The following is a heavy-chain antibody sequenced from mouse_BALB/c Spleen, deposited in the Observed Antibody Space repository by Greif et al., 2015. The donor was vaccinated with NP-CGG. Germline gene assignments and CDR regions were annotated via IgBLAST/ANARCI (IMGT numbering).Heavy chain of an antibody. Sequence: EVKLMESGAELVKPGASVKLSCTASGFNIKDTYMHWVKQRPEQGLEWIGRIDPANGNTKYDPKFQGKATITADTSSNTAYLQLSSLTSEDTAVCYCARAITTAYWGQGTLVTVSA. CDR2: IDPANGNT. D-gene: IGHD1-2*01. J-gene: IGHJ3*01. CDR1: GFNIKDTY. V-gene: IGHV14-3*02. CDR3: ARAITTAY.